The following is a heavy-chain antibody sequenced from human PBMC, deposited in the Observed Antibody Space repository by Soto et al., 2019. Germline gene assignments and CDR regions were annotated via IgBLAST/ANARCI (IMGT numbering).Heavy chain of an antibody. V-gene: IGHV4-30-2*01. CDR3: VRVPGP. Sequence: QLQLQESGSGLVKPSQTLSLTCVVSGGSIRSGGYSWSWIRQPPGKGLEWIGYIYHSGSTYYNPSLKSRVTISVDRSKNQFSLKLSSVTAEDTAVYYCVRVPGPWGQGTLVTVSS. CDR2: IYHSGST. J-gene: IGHJ5*02. CDR1: GGSIRSGGYS.